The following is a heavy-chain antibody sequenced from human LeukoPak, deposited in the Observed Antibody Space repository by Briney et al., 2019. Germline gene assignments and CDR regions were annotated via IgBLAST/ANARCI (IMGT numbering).Heavy chain of an antibody. CDR1: GGSISSSSYY. D-gene: IGHD2-21*02. V-gene: IGHV4-39*01. Sequence: SETLSLTCTVSGGSISSSSYYWGWIRQPPGKGLEWIGDIYYSGSTNYNPSLKSRVTVSIDTSRNQFSLKLSSVTAADTAVYYCARHVPSGLRIVVVTSDWYFDLWGRGTLVTVSS. CDR2: IYYSGST. CDR3: ARHVPSGLRIVVVTSDWYFDL. J-gene: IGHJ2*01.